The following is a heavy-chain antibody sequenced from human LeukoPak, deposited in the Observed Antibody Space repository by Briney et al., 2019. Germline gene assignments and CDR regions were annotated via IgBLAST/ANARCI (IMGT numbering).Heavy chain of an antibody. V-gene: IGHV3-23*01. J-gene: IGHJ6*02. Sequence: PGGSLRLSCAASGFTFSSYSMTWVRQAPGKGLEWVSIISAGSEITYYADSVKGRFTISRDNSDNTLYLQMNSLRADDTAVYYCAKPTIWTSRHGMDVWGQGTTVTVSS. CDR2: ISAGSEIT. CDR3: AKPTIWTSRHGMDV. D-gene: IGHD3-9*01. CDR1: GFTFSSYS.